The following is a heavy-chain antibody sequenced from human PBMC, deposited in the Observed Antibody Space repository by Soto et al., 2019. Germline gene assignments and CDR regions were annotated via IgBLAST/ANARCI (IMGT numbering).Heavy chain of an antibody. CDR1: GFTFSYYG. D-gene: IGHD6-6*01. Sequence: QVQLVESGGGVVQPGRSLRLSCAASGFTFSYYGMHWVRPAPGKGLEWVATIWYDGSNKFYADSAKGRFTVSRDSAKNTLDLQMNSLRAEDTALYSCARDMRRYTNSPQDDFDSWGQGTMVTVSS. V-gene: IGHV3-33*01. J-gene: IGHJ3*02. CDR2: IWYDGSNK. CDR3: ARDMRRYTNSPQDDFDS.